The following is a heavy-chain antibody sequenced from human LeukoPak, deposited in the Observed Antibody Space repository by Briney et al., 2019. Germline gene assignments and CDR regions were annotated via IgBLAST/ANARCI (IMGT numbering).Heavy chain of an antibody. Sequence: GGSLRLSCAASGFTFSSYEMNWVRQAPGKGLEWVSYISSSGSTIYYADSVKGRFTISRDNAKNSLYLQMNSLRAEDTAVYYCAREPTYTSSWYTTCDYWGRGTLVTVSS. J-gene: IGHJ4*02. D-gene: IGHD6-13*01. CDR3: AREPTYTSSWYTTCDY. CDR1: GFTFSSYE. V-gene: IGHV3-48*03. CDR2: ISSSGSTI.